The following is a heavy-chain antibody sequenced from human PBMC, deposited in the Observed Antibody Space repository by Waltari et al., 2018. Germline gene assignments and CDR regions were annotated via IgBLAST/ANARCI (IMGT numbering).Heavy chain of an antibody. CDR2: LYPSGEA. J-gene: IGHJ4*02. Sequence: EVQLVESGGGLVQPGGSMRLSGAASGLIVSSHYMSWVRQAPGKGLEWVSVLYPSGEAYYADSLKGRFTISRDGSRNTVYLQMNTLSAEDTAVYYCARGLGPTLAYYFDYWGRGTLVTVSS. D-gene: IGHD3-10*01. V-gene: IGHV3-66*02. CDR1: GLIVSSHY. CDR3: ARGLGPTLAYYFDY.